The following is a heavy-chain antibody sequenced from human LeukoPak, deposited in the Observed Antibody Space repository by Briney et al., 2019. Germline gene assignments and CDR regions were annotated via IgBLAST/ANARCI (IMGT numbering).Heavy chain of an antibody. CDR2: IYYSGST. V-gene: IGHV4-59*01. D-gene: IGHD1-20*01. Sequence: SETLSLTCTVSGGSIGSYYWSWIRQPPGKGLEWIGYIYYSGSTNYNPSLKSRVTISVDTSKNQFSLKLSSVTAADTAVYYCASGSANWNLGYYFDYWGQGTLVTVSS. CDR3: ASGSANWNLGYYFDY. J-gene: IGHJ4*02. CDR1: GGSIGSYY.